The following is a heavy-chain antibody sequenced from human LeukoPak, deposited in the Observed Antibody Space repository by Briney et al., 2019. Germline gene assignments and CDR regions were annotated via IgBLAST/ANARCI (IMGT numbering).Heavy chain of an antibody. CDR3: TRLTMATDYSGMDV. CDR2: ISSIANSYAT. D-gene: IGHD3-10*01. Sequence: GGSLKLSCAASGFTFSGSDMHWVRQASGKGLEWVGRISSIANSYATAYDESVKGRFSISRDDSKNTAYLQMNSLKTEDTAVYYCTRLTMATDYSGMDVWGQGTTVTVSS. V-gene: IGHV3-73*01. CDR1: GFTFSGSD. J-gene: IGHJ6*02.